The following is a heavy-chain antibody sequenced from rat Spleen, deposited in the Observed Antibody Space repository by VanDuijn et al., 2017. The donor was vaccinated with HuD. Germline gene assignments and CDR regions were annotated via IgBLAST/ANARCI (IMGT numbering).Heavy chain of an antibody. CDR1: GFTFSNYG. CDR2: ISYDGSST. D-gene: IGHD1-9*01. V-gene: IGHV5-29*01. CDR3: ARRHYGYTDYFDY. Sequence: EVQLVESGGGLVQPGRSLKLSCAASGFTFSNYGMAWVRPAPTKGLEWVATISYDGSSTYYRDSVKGRFTISRDNAKSTLSLQMDSLRSEDTATYYCARRHYGYTDYFDYWGQGVMVTVSS. J-gene: IGHJ2*01.